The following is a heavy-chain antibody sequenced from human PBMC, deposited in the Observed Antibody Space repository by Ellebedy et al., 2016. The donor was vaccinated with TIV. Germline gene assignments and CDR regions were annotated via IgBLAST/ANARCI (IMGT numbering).Heavy chain of an antibody. CDR1: GGSISSSSYY. D-gene: IGHD4-17*01. J-gene: IGHJ4*02. Sequence: SETLSLXXTVSGGSISSSSYYWGWIRQPPGKGLEWIGSIYYSGSTYYNPSLKSRVTISVDTSKNQFSLKLSSVTAADTAVYYCAREGHGDYELWYYWGQGTLVTVSS. CDR3: AREGHGDYELWYY. CDR2: IYYSGST. V-gene: IGHV4-39*02.